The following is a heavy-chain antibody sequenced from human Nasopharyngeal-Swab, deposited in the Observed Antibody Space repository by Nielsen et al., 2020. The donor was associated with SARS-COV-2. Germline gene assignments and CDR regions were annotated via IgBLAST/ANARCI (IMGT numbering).Heavy chain of an antibody. J-gene: IGHJ4*01. CDR1: GFTFSSYA. V-gene: IGHV3-30-3*01. CDR3: ARDRITMVRGVYLDY. Sequence: GEFLKISCAASGFTFSSYAMHWVRQAPGKGLEWVAVISYDGSNKYYADSVKGRFTISRDNSKNTLYLQMNSLRAEDTAVYYCARDRITMVRGVYLDYWGQGTLVTVSS. CDR2: ISYDGSNK. D-gene: IGHD3-10*01.